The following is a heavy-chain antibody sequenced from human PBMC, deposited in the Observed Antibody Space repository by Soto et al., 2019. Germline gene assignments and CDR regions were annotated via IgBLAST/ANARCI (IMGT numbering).Heavy chain of an antibody. Sequence: QVQLVQSGAEVKKPGASVKVSCKASGYIFTNHYIHCVRQAPGQGLEWMGIINPSGGSTNYLQKFQGRVTMTRERSTSTVYMELSSLRSEDTAVYFCARADYYDSSGFYYDYWGQGTLVTVSS. D-gene: IGHD3-22*01. CDR3: ARADYYDSSGFYYDY. CDR2: INPSGGST. CDR1: GYIFTNHY. J-gene: IGHJ4*02. V-gene: IGHV1-46*01.